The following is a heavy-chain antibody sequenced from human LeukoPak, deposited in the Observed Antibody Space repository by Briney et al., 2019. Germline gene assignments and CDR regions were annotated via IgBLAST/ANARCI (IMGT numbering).Heavy chain of an antibody. V-gene: IGHV4-59*12. D-gene: IGHD2-15*01. CDR1: AGSISLYNTYY. J-gene: IGHJ3*02. Sequence: SETLSLTCTVSAGSISLYNTYYWNWIRQSPGKGLEWIGYIYYSGSTSYNPSLKSRVTISVDTFRNQFSLKLSSVTAADTAVYYCARRYCSGGSCYSERGAFDIWGQGTMVTVSS. CDR2: IYYSGST. CDR3: ARRYCSGGSCYSERGAFDI.